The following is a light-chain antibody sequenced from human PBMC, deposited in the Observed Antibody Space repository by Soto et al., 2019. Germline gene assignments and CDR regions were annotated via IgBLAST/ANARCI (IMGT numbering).Light chain of an antibody. J-gene: IGKJ1*01. CDR3: QQYNSYPWT. Sequence: DIQITQSPSTLSASVGDRVTITCRASQSISSWLAWYQQKPGKAPKLLIYDASSLESGVPSRFSGSGSGTEFTLTISSLQPDDFATYYCQQYNSYPWTFGQGTKGDIK. CDR2: DAS. CDR1: QSISSW. V-gene: IGKV1-5*01.